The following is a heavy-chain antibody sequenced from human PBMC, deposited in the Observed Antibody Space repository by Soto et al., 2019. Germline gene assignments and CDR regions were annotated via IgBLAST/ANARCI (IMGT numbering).Heavy chain of an antibody. CDR3: ARAIGPTLFDY. J-gene: IGHJ4*02. V-gene: IGHV3-13*04. CDR1: GFTFSRYD. D-gene: IGHD3-22*01. CDR2: IGTAGDT. Sequence: GGSLRLSCSASGFTFSRYDMHWVRQGPGKGLEWVSAIGTAGDTNYAGSVKGRFTISRENAKNSLYLQMNSLRAGDTAIYFCARAIGPTLFDYWGQGTLVTVSS.